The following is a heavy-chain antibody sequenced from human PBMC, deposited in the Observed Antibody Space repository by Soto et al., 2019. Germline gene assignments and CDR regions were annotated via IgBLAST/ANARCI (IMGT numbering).Heavy chain of an antibody. V-gene: IGHV3-48*03. Sequence: PGGSLRLSCAASGFTFSSFEMNWVRQAPGKGLERVSYISSSASIIYYADSVKGRFTISRDNAKNPLYLQMNSLRAEDTAVYYCVRQLGGSAGYWGQGTLVTVSS. D-gene: IGHD3-3*01. CDR1: GFTFSSFE. CDR2: ISSSASII. CDR3: VRQLGGSAGY. J-gene: IGHJ4*02.